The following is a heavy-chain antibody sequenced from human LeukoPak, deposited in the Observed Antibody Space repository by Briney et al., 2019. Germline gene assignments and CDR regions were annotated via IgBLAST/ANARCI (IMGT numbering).Heavy chain of an antibody. CDR3: VRLIAVTGAADWFDP. D-gene: IGHD6-19*01. V-gene: IGHV4-61*01. Sequence: SETLSLTCTVSGYSISSGYYWSWIRQPPGKGLEWIGYIYYSGSTNYNPSLKSRVAISVDTSKNQFSLNLISVTAADTAVYYCVRLIAVTGAADWFDPWGQGTLVTVSS. CDR1: GYSISSGYY. CDR2: IYYSGST. J-gene: IGHJ5*02.